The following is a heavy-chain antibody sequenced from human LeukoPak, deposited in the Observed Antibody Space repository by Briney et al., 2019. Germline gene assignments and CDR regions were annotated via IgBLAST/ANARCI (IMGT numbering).Heavy chain of an antibody. Sequence: PGGSLRLSCAASGFTFSSYAMSWVRQAPGKGLEWVSAISGSGGSTYYADSVKGRFTISRDNSKNTLYLQMNSLRAEDTAVYYCARVDYYGSGSYYKGVNFDYWGQGTLVTVSS. J-gene: IGHJ4*02. CDR3: ARVDYYGSGSYYKGVNFDY. CDR2: ISGSGGST. CDR1: GFTFSSYA. D-gene: IGHD3-10*01. V-gene: IGHV3-23*01.